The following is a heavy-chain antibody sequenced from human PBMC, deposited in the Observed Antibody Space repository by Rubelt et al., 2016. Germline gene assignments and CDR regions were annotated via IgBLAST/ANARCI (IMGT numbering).Heavy chain of an antibody. J-gene: IGHJ4*02. CDR1: GYTFSRYP. V-gene: IGHV1-3*01. D-gene: IGHD3-10*01. CDR3: ARDSGGFGELLRY. Sequence: EVKKPGASVKVSCKASGYTFSRYPMHWVRQAPGQRLEWMGWINAGNGNTQYSQNFQGRVTITRDTSASTVHMELSSLRSEDTAVYYCARDSGGFGELLRYWGQGTLVTVSS. CDR2: INAGNGNT.